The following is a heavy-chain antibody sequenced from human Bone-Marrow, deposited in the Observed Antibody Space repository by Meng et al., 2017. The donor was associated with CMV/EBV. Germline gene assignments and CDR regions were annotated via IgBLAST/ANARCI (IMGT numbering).Heavy chain of an antibody. J-gene: IGHJ3*02. D-gene: IGHD4-23*01. V-gene: IGHV4-59*01. CDR2: IYYSGST. CDR3: ARDPTVAPPGAFDI. CDR1: GGSISSYY. Sequence: GSLRLSCTVSGGSISSYYWSWIRQPPGKGLEWIGYIYYSGSTNYNPSLKSRVTISVDTSKNQFSLKLSSVTAADTAVYYCARDPTVAPPGAFDIWGQGTMVTVSS.